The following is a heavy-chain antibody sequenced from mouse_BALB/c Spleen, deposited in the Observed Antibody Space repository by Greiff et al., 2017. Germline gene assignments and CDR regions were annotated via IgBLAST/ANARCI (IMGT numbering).Heavy chain of an antibody. J-gene: IGHJ2*01. V-gene: IGHV5-6-5*01. D-gene: IGHD1-1*01. CDR1: GFTFSSYA. CDR3: ARHYYGSSLFDY. Sequence: EVQLVESGGGLVKPGGSLKLSCAASGFTFSSYAMSWVRQTPEKRLEWVASISSGGSTYYPDSVKGRFTISRDNARNILYLQMSSLRSEDTAMYYCARHYYGSSLFDYWGQGTTLTVSS. CDR2: ISSGGST.